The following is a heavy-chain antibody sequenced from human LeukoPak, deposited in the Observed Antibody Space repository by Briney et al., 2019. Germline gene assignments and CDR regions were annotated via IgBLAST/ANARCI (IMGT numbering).Heavy chain of an antibody. V-gene: IGHV1-46*01. Sequence: ASVKVSCKASGYTFTSYYMHWVRQAPGQGLEWMGIINPSGGSTSYAQKFQGRVTMTRDTSTSTVYMELSSLRPEDTAVYYCARDMYYDSSGYPLDYWGQGTLVTVSS. J-gene: IGHJ4*02. CDR1: GYTFTSYY. D-gene: IGHD3-22*01. CDR2: INPSGGST. CDR3: ARDMYYDSSGYPLDY.